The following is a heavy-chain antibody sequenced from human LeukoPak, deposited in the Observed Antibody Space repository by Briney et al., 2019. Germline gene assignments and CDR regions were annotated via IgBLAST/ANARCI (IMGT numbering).Heavy chain of an antibody. CDR3: ARDGPDIVVVPAY. CDR2: IRAYHGNT. J-gene: IGHJ4*02. V-gene: IGHV1-18*01. Sequence: ASVTVSCKASGYTFTSYGISWVRQAPGERLEGMGWIRAYHGNTNYAQKLQGRVTITTDTSTSTAYMELRSLRSDDTAVYYCARDGPDIVVVPAYWGQGTLVTVSS. D-gene: IGHD2-2*01. CDR1: GYTFTSYG.